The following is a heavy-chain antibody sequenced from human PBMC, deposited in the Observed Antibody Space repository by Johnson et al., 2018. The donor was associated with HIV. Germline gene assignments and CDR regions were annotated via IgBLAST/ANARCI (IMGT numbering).Heavy chain of an antibody. D-gene: IGHD1-26*01. CDR2: ISGSGGST. V-gene: IGHV3-23*04. J-gene: IGHJ3*01. CDR3: ARDPNSESYGRRGAFDV. Sequence: EVQLVESGGGLVQPGGSLRLSCAASGFTFSSYAMSWVRQAPGKGLEWVSAISGSGGSTYYADSVKGRFTISRDNSRNTVYLQMNSLRAEDTAVYYCARDPNSESYGRRGAFDVWGQGTMVTVSS. CDR1: GFTFSSYA.